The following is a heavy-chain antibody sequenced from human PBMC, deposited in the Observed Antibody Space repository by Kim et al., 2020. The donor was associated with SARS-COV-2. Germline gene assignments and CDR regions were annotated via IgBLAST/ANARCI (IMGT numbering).Heavy chain of an antibody. Sequence: GGSLRLSCAASGFTFSGSAMHWVRQASGKGLEWVGRIRSKANSYATAYAASVKGRFTISRHDSKNTAYLQMNSLKTEDTAVYYCTRTLAAAGWYYYYYGMDVWGQGTTVTVSS. J-gene: IGHJ6*02. CDR1: GFTFSGSA. CDR3: TRTLAAAGWYYYYYGMDV. CDR2: IRSKANSYAT. D-gene: IGHD6-13*01. V-gene: IGHV3-73*01.